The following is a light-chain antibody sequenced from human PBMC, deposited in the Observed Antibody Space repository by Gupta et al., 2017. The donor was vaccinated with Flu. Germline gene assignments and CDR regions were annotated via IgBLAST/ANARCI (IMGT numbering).Light chain of an antibody. CDR1: QSISSY. V-gene: IGKV1-39*01. CDR3: QQSYSTPFT. J-gene: IGKJ3*01. Sequence: SVGDRVTITCRASQSISSYLNWYQQKPGKAPKLLIYAASSLQSGVPSRFSGSGSGTDFTLTISSLQPEDFATYYCQQSYSTPFTFGPGTKVDIK. CDR2: AAS.